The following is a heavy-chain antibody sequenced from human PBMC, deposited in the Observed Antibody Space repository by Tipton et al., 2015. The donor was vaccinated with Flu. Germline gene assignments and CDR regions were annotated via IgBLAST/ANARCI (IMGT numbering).Heavy chain of an antibody. V-gene: IGHV3-23*01. CDR1: EFAFGNYA. Sequence: SLRLSCIASEFAFGNYAMTWVRQAPGRGLEWVSSISGSGITAYYADSVKGRFSISRDNSKDTLYLQMNSLRAEDRAVYYCAKGGDPGGDVLTGYYVKGHYYGFDVWGQGTTVTV. J-gene: IGHJ6*02. CDR2: ISGSGITA. CDR3: AKGGDPGGDVLTGYYVKGHYYGFDV. D-gene: IGHD3-9*01.